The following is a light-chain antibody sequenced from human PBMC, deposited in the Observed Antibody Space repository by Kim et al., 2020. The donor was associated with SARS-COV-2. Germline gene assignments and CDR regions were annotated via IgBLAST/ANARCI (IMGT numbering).Light chain of an antibody. J-gene: IGLJ2*01. CDR3: NSRDGSGNHLDGQGV. CDR2: GKN. CDR1: SLRSYY. Sequence: SSELTQDPAVSVALGQTVRITCQGDSLRSYYASWYQQKPGQAPVLVIYGKNNRPSGIPDRFSGSSSGNTASLTITGAQAEDEADYYCNSRDGSGNHLDGQGVFGGGTQLTVL. V-gene: IGLV3-19*01.